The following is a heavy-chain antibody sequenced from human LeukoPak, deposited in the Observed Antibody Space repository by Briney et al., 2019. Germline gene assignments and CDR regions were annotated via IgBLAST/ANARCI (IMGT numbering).Heavy chain of an antibody. V-gene: IGHV4-59*08. CDR2: IYYSGST. Sequence: SETLSLTCTVSGCSISSYYWSWIRQPPGKGLEWIGYIYYSGSTNYNPSLKSRVTISVDTSKNQFSLKLSSVTAADTAVYYCARLDYGDYLYYFDYWGQGTLVTVSS. CDR3: ARLDYGDYLYYFDY. D-gene: IGHD4-17*01. J-gene: IGHJ4*02. CDR1: GCSISSYY.